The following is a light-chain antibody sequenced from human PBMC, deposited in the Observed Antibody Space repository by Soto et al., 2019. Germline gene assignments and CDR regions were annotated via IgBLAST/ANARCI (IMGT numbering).Light chain of an antibody. CDR2: DAS. CDR3: QQRSNWPLT. V-gene: IGKV3-11*01. J-gene: IGKJ4*01. CDR1: QSVSSY. Sequence: EIVLTQSPVTLSLSPGERATLSCRASQSVSSYLAWHQHKPGQAPRLLIYDASSRATGIPDRFSGSGSGTDFTLAISSLEPEDFAVYYCQQRSNWPLTFGGGTKVDIK.